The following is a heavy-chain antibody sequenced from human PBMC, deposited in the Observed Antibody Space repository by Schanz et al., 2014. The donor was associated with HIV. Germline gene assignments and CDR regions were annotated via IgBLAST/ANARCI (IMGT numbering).Heavy chain of an antibody. CDR1: GATFSGYY. CDR2: IYTSGNT. J-gene: IGHJ4*02. V-gene: IGHV4-59*10. Sequence: QVQLQQWGAGLLKSSETLSLTCAVYGATFSGYYWTWIRQPRGMGLEWIGRIYTSGNTNYNPSLXXXCPMSTDTSKNLFPRRLTAVPAADTAVYYCARILLSSSGWYGGDYWGQGTLVIVSS. CDR3: ARILLSSSGWYGGDY. D-gene: IGHD6-19*01.